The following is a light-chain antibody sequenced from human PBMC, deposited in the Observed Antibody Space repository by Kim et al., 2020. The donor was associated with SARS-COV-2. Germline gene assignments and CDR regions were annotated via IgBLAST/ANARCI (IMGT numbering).Light chain of an antibody. CDR3: CSYAGSSTWV. V-gene: IGLV2-23*02. CDR2: EVS. Sequence: SINISCTGTSSDVGSYNLVCWYQQHPGKAPKLMIYEVSKRPSGVSNRFSGSKSGDTASLTIAGLQAEDEADYYCCSYAGSSTWVFGGGTQLTVL. CDR1: SSDVGSYNL. J-gene: IGLJ3*02.